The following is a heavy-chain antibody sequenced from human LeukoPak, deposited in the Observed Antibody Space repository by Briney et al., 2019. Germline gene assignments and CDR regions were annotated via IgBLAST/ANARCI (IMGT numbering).Heavy chain of an antibody. Sequence: EASVKVSCKASGGTFSSYAISWVRQAPGQGLEWMGGIIPIFGTANYAQKFQGRVTITADKSTSTAYMELSSLRSEDTAVYYCAKRPSIIVGVSNWFDPWGQGTLVTVSS. CDR1: GGTFSSYA. V-gene: IGHV1-69*06. J-gene: IGHJ5*02. CDR2: IIPIFGTA. CDR3: AKRPSIIVGVSNWFDP. D-gene: IGHD1-26*01.